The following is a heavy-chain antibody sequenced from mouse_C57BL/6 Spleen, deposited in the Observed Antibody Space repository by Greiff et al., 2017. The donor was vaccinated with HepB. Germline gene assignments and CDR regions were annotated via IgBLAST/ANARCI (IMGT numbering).Heavy chain of an antibody. V-gene: IGHV1-39*01. D-gene: IGHD2-3*01. Sequence: EVQVVESGPELVKPGASVKISCKASGYSFTDYNMNWVKQSNGKSLEWIGVINPNYGTTSYNQKFKGKATLTVDQSSSTAYMQLNSLTSEDSAVYYCARKKALDGYYLGVDYWGQGTSVTVSS. CDR1: GYSFTDYN. CDR2: INPNYGTT. J-gene: IGHJ4*01. CDR3: ARKKALDGYYLGVDY.